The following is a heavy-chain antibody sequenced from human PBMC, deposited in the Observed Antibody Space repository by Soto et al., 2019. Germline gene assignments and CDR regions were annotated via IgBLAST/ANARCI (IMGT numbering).Heavy chain of an antibody. CDR2: INPNSGGT. Sequence: QVQLVLSGAEVKKPGASVKVSCKASGYTFTGYYMHWVRQAPGQGLEWMGWINPNSGGTNYAQKFQGWVTMTRDTSISTAYMELSRLRSDDTAVYYCARGVPNYYDSSGYYYWDYWGQGTLVTVSS. V-gene: IGHV1-2*04. D-gene: IGHD3-22*01. CDR1: GYTFTGYY. J-gene: IGHJ4*02. CDR3: ARGVPNYYDSSGYYYWDY.